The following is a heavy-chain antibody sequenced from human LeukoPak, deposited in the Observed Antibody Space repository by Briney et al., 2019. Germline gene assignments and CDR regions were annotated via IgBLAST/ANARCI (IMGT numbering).Heavy chain of an antibody. J-gene: IGHJ4*02. Sequence: PVGSLRLSCAASGFTFSNYGMHWVRQAPGKGLEWVAFIRYDGSNKYYVDSMKGRFTISRDNSKSTLYLQMNSLSAEDTAVYYCAKERAQYTYGPYYFDYWGQGTLVTVSS. CDR3: AKERAQYTYGPYYFDY. CDR2: IRYDGSNK. CDR1: GFTFSNYG. D-gene: IGHD5-18*01. V-gene: IGHV3-30*02.